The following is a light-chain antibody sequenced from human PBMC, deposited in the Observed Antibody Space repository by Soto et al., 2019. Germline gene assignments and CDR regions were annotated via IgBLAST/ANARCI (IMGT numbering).Light chain of an antibody. CDR1: QSVSSNY. V-gene: IGKV3-20*01. CDR3: LQYGSSPHT. J-gene: IGKJ5*01. Sequence: EIVLTQSPGTLSLSPGERASLSCRASQSVSSNYLAWFQQKPGQAPRLLISGASNRASDIPDRFSGSWSWTDCTLTISRLEPEDVAVYYCLQYGSSPHTLGQGTRLEIK. CDR2: GAS.